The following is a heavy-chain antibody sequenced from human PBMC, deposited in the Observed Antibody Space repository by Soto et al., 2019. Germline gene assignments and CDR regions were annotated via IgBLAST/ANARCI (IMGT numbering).Heavy chain of an antibody. D-gene: IGHD4-17*01. Sequence: QVQLVQSGAEVRKPGASVTVSCKTSGYTFTNYDISWVRQATGQGPEWMGWMNPPSGNTIYAQKFQGRVTMTMDTAISTAYMDLRSRKSGGTAVYYWVRDYGGDRRRNWGQGTLVTVSS. J-gene: IGHJ4*02. CDR1: GYTFTNYD. V-gene: IGHV1-8*01. CDR2: MNPPSGNT. CDR3: VRDYGGDRRRN.